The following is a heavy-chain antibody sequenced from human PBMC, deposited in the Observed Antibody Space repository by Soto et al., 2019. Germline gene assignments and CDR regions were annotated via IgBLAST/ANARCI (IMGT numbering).Heavy chain of an antibody. CDR2: ISSSGSTI. V-gene: IGHV3-11*01. D-gene: IGHD6-13*01. Sequence: GGSLRLSCAASGFTFSDYYMSWIRQAPGKGLEWVSYISSSGSTIYYADSVKGRFTISRDNAKNSLYLQMNSLRAEDTAVYYCARVKPSLSYRSSWYRNDAFDIWGQGTMVTVSS. CDR3: ARVKPSLSYRSSWYRNDAFDI. J-gene: IGHJ3*02. CDR1: GFTFSDYY.